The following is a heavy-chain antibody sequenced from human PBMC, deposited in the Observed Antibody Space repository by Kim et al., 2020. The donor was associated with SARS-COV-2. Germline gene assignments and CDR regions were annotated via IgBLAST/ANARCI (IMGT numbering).Heavy chain of an antibody. Sequence: GSLRLSCTASGFTFGDYAMSWVRQAPGKGLEWVGFIRSKAYGGTTEYAASVKGRFTISRDDSKSIAYLQMNSLKTEDTAVYYCSRVGYDYVWWSYRYYFEYWGQGTLVTVSS. CDR1: GFTFGDYA. V-gene: IGHV3-49*04. CDR2: IRSKAYGGTT. CDR3: SRVGYDYVWWSYRYYFEY. D-gene: IGHD3-16*02. J-gene: IGHJ4*02.